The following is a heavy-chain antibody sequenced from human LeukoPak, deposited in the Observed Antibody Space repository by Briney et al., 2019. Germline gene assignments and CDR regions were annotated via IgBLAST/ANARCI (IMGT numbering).Heavy chain of an antibody. CDR2: IRYDGSYK. D-gene: IGHD3-9*01. Sequence: TGGSLRLSCAASNFMFSYYDMNWARQAPGKGLEWVAFIRYDGSYKNSAESVQGRFTISRDNSRNTLYLQMSRLRAEDTAVYYCAKDRGGNFDSNPRRFYYYMDVWGKGTTVTVSS. CDR1: NFMFSYYD. V-gene: IGHV3-30*02. CDR3: AKDRGGNFDSNPRRFYYYMDV. J-gene: IGHJ6*03.